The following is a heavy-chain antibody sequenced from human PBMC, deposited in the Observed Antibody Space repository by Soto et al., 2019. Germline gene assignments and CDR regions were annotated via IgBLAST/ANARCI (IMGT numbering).Heavy chain of an antibody. CDR3: ARSWAVAGSYDY. D-gene: IGHD6-19*01. CDR1: GFTVSSNY. V-gene: IGHV3-66*01. CDR2: IYSGDST. J-gene: IGHJ4*02. Sequence: PGGSLRLSCAASGFTVSSNYMNWVRQAPGKGLEWVSIIYSGDSTYYADSVKGRFTISRDNSKSTLYLQMNSLRAEDTAVYYCARSWAVAGSYDYWGQGTLVTVSS.